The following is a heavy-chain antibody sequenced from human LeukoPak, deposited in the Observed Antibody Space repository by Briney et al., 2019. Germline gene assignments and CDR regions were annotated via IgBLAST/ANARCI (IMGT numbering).Heavy chain of an antibody. J-gene: IGHJ6*02. Sequence: SETLSLTSTVSGGSISSGGYYWSWIRQHPGKGLEWIGYIYYSGSTYYNPSLKSRVTISVDTSKNQFSLKLSSVTAADTAVYYCARDSRGCSSTSCYSYGMDVWGQGTTVTVSS. CDR3: ARDSRGCSSTSCYSYGMDV. CDR2: IYYSGST. V-gene: IGHV4-31*03. CDR1: GGSISSGGYY. D-gene: IGHD2-2*01.